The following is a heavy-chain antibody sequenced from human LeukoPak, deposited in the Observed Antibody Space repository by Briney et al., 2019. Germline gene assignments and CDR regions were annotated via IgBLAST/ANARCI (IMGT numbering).Heavy chain of an antibody. J-gene: IGHJ4*02. CDR1: GGSISSGGYY. CDR2: IYYSGST. CDR3: ARDDCSSTSCYTGSD. Sequence: SETLSLTCTVSGGSISSGGYYWRWIRQHPGKGLEWIGYIYYSGSTYYNPSLKSRVTISVDTSKNQFSLKLSSVTAADTAVYYCARDDCSSTSCYTGSDWGQGTLVTVSS. D-gene: IGHD2-2*02. V-gene: IGHV4-31*03.